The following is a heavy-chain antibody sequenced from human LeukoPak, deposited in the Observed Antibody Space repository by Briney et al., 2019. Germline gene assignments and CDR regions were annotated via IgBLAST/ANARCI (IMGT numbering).Heavy chain of an antibody. D-gene: IGHD6-19*01. Sequence: GGSLRLSCAASGFTFSSYGMHWVRQAPGKGLEWVAVISYGGSSKYYADSVKGRFTISRDNSKNTLYLQMNSLRAEDTAVYYCAKDRIAVAIYYFDYWGQGTLVTVSS. CDR1: GFTFSSYG. J-gene: IGHJ4*02. CDR2: ISYGGSSK. CDR3: AKDRIAVAIYYFDY. V-gene: IGHV3-30*18.